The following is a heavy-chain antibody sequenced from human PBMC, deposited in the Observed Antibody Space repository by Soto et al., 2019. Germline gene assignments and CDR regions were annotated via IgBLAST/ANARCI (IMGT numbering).Heavy chain of an antibody. CDR2: IYYSGST. D-gene: IGHD3-3*01. CDR3: ARATYYDFWSGEIYYYYGMDV. Sequence: SETLSLTCTVSGGSISSGGYYWSWIRQHPGKGLEWIGYIYYSGSTYYNPSLKSRVTISVDTSKNQFSLKPSSVTAADTAVYYCARATYYDFWSGEIYYYYGMDVWGQGTTVTVSS. V-gene: IGHV4-31*03. J-gene: IGHJ6*02. CDR1: GGSISSGGYY.